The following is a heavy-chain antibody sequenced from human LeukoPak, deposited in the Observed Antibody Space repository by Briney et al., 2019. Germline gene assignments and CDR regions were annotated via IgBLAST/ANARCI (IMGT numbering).Heavy chain of an antibody. CDR2: ISGSGGST. V-gene: IGHV3-23*01. D-gene: IGHD3-9*01. Sequence: PGGSLRLSCAASGFTFSSYAMSWVRQAPGKGLEWVSAISGSGGSTYYADSVKGRFTISRDNAKNSLYLQMNSLRAEDTALYYCAKDIRAFDILTGPLDYWGQGTLVTVSS. CDR1: GFTFSSYA. J-gene: IGHJ4*02. CDR3: AKDIRAFDILTGPLDY.